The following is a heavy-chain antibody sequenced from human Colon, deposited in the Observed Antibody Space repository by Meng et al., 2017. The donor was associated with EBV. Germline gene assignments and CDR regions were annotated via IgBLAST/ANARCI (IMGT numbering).Heavy chain of an antibody. D-gene: IGHD3-10*01. CDR3: LRGSGSSV. J-gene: IGHJ1*01. CDR2: IPPRGSG. V-gene: IGHV4/OR15-8*01. Sequence: QLRESVPALVKPSETLSLTCDVSGDSITNHNWWAWVRQPPGKVLEWIGEIPPRGSGAYNPSLKSRVSMSIDKSKNQFALKLTSVTAADTAVYHCLRGSGSSVWGQGTLVTVSS. CDR1: GDSITNHNW.